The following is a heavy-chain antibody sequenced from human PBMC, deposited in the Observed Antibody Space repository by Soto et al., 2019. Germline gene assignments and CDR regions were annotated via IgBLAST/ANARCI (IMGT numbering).Heavy chain of an antibody. CDR2: IYYIGNT. V-gene: IGHV4-59*01. CDR1: GDSISSYY. Sequence: QVQLQESGPGLVKPSETLSLTCTVSGDSISSYYWSWIRQPPGKGLEWIGCIYYIGNTNYNPSLKSRVTMSVDTSQNQFSLKLTSVTAADTAVYYCARLGVMVRGISNSFDPWGQGTLVTVSS. D-gene: IGHD3-10*01. J-gene: IGHJ5*02. CDR3: ARLGVMVRGISNSFDP.